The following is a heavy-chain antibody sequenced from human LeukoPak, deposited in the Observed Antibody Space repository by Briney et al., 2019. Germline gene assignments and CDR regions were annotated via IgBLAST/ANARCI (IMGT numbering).Heavy chain of an antibody. CDR1: GGSISSYY. V-gene: IGHV4-4*07. CDR3: ARGLLPRRGYYSGMDV. D-gene: IGHD3-10*01. Sequence: PSETLSLTCTVSGGSISSYYWSWIRQPAGKGLEWIGRIYTSGSTNYNPSLKSRVTMSVDTSKNQFSLKLSSVTAADPAVYYCARGLLPRRGYYSGMDVGAKGPRVPVPS. J-gene: IGHJ6*04. CDR2: IYTSGST.